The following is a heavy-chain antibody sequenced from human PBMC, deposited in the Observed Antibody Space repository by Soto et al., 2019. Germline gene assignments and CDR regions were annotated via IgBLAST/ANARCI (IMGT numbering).Heavy chain of an antibody. CDR3: ARGFSACKGSPNDF. J-gene: IGHJ4*02. CDR2: ISWSGDST. CDR1: GFTFSSFA. Sequence: EPLTLSCSASGFTFSSFAMSWFRQAPGKGLEWVSAISWSGDSTYSADSMNGLSTISRDNTKNTLYLQMSSMRAEDTAVYYCARGFSACKGSPNDFWGQGSLVTVSS. D-gene: IGHD3-10*01. V-gene: IGHV3-23*01.